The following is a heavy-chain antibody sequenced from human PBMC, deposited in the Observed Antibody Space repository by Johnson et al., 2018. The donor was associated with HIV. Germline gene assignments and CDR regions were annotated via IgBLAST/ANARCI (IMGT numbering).Heavy chain of an antibody. V-gene: IGHV3-64*04. CDR2: IASLGDNT. CDR3: ARGIAVSNWVDI. D-gene: IGHD6-19*01. CDR1: GFTFSRHP. Sequence: QVQLVESGGGVVQPGESLRLSCAPSGFTFSRHPMHWVRQAPGKGLEHVATIASLGDNTYYADSVKGRFTISRDNFKNTLDLQMNNLRAEDTAVYYCARGIAVSNWVDIWGQGTMVTVSS. J-gene: IGHJ3*02.